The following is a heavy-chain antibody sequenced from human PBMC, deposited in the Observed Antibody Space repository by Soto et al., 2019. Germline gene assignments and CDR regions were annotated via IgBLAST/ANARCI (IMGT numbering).Heavy chain of an antibody. CDR1: GYSFTSYW. CDR2: IYPGDSDT. V-gene: IGHV5-51*01. D-gene: IGHD2-15*01. CDR3: ARHRDIVVVYDAFDI. Sequence: PGVSLKISCKGSGYSFTSYWIGWVRQMPGKGLEWMGIIYPGDSDTRYSPSFQGQVTISADKSISTAYLQWSSLKASDTAMYYCARHRDIVVVYDAFDIWGPGTMVTVSS. J-gene: IGHJ3*02.